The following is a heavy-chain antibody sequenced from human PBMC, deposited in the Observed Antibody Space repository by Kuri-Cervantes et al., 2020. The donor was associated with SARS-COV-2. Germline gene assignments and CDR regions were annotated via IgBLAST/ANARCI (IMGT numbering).Heavy chain of an antibody. CDR1: GFTVSSNY. Sequence: GGSLRLSCAASGFTVSSNYMSWVRRAPGKGLEWVSVIYSGGSTYYADSVKGRFTISRDNSKNTLYLQMNSLRAEDTAVYYCAREMRMGVAVREVGMDVWGQGTTVTVSS. J-gene: IGHJ6*02. D-gene: IGHD2-15*01. V-gene: IGHV3-53*05. CDR2: IYSGGST. CDR3: AREMRMGVAVREVGMDV.